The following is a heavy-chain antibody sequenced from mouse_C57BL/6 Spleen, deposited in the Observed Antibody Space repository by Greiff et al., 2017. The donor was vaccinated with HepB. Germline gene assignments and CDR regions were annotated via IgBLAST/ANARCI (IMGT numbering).Heavy chain of an antibody. CDR3: ARVDYGSSYSYYFDY. CDR1: GYSITSGYY. J-gene: IGHJ2*01. D-gene: IGHD1-1*01. V-gene: IGHV3-6*01. Sequence: EVKLQESGPGLVKPSQSLSLTCSVTGYSITSGYYWNWIRQFPGNKLEWMGYISYDGSNNYNPSLKNRISITRDTSKNQFFLKLNSVTTEDTATYYCARVDYGSSYSYYFDYWGQGTTLTVSS. CDR2: ISYDGSN.